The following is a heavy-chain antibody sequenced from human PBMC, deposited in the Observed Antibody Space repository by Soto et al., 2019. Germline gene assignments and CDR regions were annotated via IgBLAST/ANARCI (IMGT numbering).Heavy chain of an antibody. V-gene: IGHV1-18*01. CDR2: ISAYNGNT. J-gene: IGHJ4*02. CDR3: ARDPRDIRYFDCLLLDFDY. D-gene: IGHD3-9*01. Sequence: QVQLVQSGAEVKKPGASVKVSCKASGYTFTSYGISWVRQAPGQGLEWMGWISAYNGNTNYAQKLQGRVTMTTDTSTSTAYMELRSLRSDDTAVYYCARDPRDIRYFDCLLLDFDYWGQGTLVTVSS. CDR1: GYTFTSYG.